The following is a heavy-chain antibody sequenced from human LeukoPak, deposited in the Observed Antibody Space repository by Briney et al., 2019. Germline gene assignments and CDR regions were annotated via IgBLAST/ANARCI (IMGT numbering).Heavy chain of an antibody. V-gene: IGHV4-59*01. D-gene: IGHD3-10*01. J-gene: IGHJ4*02. CDR2: IYYSGST. CDR3: ARGFKVAFGSGSYPFDY. Sequence: KASETLSLTCTVSGGSISSYYWSWIRQPPGKGLEWIGYIYYSGSTNYNPSLKSRVTISVDTPKNQFSLKLSSVTAADTAVYYCARGFKVAFGSGSYPFDYWGQGTLVTVSS. CDR1: GGSISSYY.